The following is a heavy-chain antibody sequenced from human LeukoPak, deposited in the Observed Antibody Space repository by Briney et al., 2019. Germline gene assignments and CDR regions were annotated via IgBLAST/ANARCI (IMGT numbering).Heavy chain of an antibody. V-gene: IGHV3-7*03. Sequence: SGGSLRLSCAASGFTFSSNWMSWVRQAPGKGLEWVANIKQDGSEKYYVDSVKGRFTISRDNAKNSLYLQMNRLRAEDTALYCCGAGAYWGQGTLVTVSS. J-gene: IGHJ4*02. CDR3: GAGAY. CDR2: IKQDGSEK. CDR1: GFTFSSNW.